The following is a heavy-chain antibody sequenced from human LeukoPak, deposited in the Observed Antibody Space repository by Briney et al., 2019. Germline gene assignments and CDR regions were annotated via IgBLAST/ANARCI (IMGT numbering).Heavy chain of an antibody. J-gene: IGHJ6*02. CDR3: ARYYGSGRGYYGLDV. CDR1: GFTFSTYG. D-gene: IGHD3-10*01. Sequence: GGSLRLSREASGFTFSTYGMHWVRQAPGKGLEWLKLIPYDGSNKYYADSVKGRFTISRDNSKNTLYLQMNSLRAEDTAVYYCARYYGSGRGYYGLDVWGQGTTVTVFS. V-gene: IGHV3-30*03. CDR2: IPYDGSNK.